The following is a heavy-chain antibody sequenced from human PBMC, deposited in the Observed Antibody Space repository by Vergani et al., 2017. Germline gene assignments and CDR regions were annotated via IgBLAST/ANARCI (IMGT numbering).Heavy chain of an antibody. D-gene: IGHD6-13*01. J-gene: IGHJ6*04. CDR1: SFKLGDYG. Sequence: VQLVESGGGVVQPGRSLRLSCTPSSFKLGDYGMHWVRQAPGKGLEWVSGISWNSGSIGYADSVKGRFTISRDNAKNSLYLQMNSLRAEDTALYYCAKDIYSSSWYSGLDVWGKGTTVTVSS. CDR2: ISWNSGSI. CDR3: AKDIYSSSWYSGLDV. V-gene: IGHV3-9*01.